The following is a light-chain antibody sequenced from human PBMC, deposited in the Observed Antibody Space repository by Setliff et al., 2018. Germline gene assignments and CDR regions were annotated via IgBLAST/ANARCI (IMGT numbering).Light chain of an antibody. CDR1: SSDVGGYNY. Sequence: QSALTQPPSASGSPGQSVTISCTGTSSDVGGYNYVSWYQQYPGKAPKLMISEVSKRASGVPDRFSGSKSGNTASLTVSGLQAEDEADYYCQSYGGRSNGIFGGGTKVT. CDR3: QSYGGRSNGI. V-gene: IGLV2-8*01. CDR2: EVS. J-gene: IGLJ2*01.